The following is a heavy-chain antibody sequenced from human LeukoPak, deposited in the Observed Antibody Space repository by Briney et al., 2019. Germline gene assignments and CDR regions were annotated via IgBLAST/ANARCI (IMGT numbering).Heavy chain of an antibody. CDR1: GFTFSSYS. CDR3: AREGMGYGGNGADY. V-gene: IGHV3-21*01. J-gene: IGHJ4*02. CDR2: ISSSSSYI. D-gene: IGHD4-23*01. Sequence: GGSLRLSCAASGFTFSSYSMNWVRQAPGKGLESVSSISSSSSYIYYADSVKGRFTISRDNAKNSLYLQMNSLRAEDTAVYYCAREGMGYGGNGADYWGQGTLVTVSS.